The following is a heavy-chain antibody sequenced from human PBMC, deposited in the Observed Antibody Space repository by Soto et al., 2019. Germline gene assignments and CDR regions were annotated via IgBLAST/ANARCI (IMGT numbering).Heavy chain of an antibody. V-gene: IGHV3-30*18. CDR1: GFTFSSYG. D-gene: IGHD1-7*01. CDR3: AKDRGNWNYSLYYYYGMDV. CDR2: ISYDGSNK. Sequence: QVQLVESGGGVVQPGRSLRLSCAASGFTFSSYGMHWVRQVPGKGLEWVAVISYDGSNKYYADSVKGRFTISRDNSKNTLYLQMNSLRAEDTAVYYCAKDRGNWNYSLYYYYGMDVWGQGTTVTVSS. J-gene: IGHJ6*02.